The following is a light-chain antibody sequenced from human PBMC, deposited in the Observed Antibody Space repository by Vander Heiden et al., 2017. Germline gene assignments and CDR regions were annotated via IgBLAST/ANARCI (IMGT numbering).Light chain of an antibody. CDR1: QSILHSNGYNY. CDR3: MQALQTPQLT. V-gene: IGKV2-28*01. J-gene: IGKJ4*01. Sequence: DTVMTQSPLSLLVTPDVPSSISCRSSQSILHSNGYNYLDWYLQKPGQSPQLLIYLGSNRASGVPDRFSGSGSGTDFTLKISRVEAEDVGVYYCMQALQTPQLTFGGGTKVEIK. CDR2: LGS.